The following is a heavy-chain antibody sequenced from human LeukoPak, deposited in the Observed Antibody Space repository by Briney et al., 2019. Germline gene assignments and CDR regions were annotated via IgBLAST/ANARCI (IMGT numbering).Heavy chain of an antibody. CDR1: GGSISSYY. D-gene: IGHD3-9*01. CDR2: IYTSGST. CDR3: AREVGTYYDILTGIELGYFDY. J-gene: IGHJ4*02. Sequence: PSETLSLTCTVSGGSISSYYWSWIRQPAGKGLEWIGRIYTSGSTNYNPSLKSRVTMSVDTSKNQFSLKLSSVTAADTAVYYCAREVGTYYDILTGIELGYFDYWGQGTLVTVSS. V-gene: IGHV4-4*07.